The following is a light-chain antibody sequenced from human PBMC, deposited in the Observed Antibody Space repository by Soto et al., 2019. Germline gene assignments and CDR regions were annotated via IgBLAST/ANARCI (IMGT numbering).Light chain of an antibody. Sequence: EIVMTQSPATLSVSPLGIATVCCMASQSVSSNLAWYQQKPGQAPRLLIYGASTRATGIPARFSGSGSGTEFTLTISSLQSEDFAVYYCQQYNNWPPITFGQGTRLEIK. CDR2: GAS. J-gene: IGKJ5*01. V-gene: IGKV3-15*01. CDR1: QSVSSN. CDR3: QQYNNWPPIT.